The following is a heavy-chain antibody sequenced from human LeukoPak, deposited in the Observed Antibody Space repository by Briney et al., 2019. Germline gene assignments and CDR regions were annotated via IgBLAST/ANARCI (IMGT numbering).Heavy chain of an antibody. Sequence: GGSLRLSCAASGFTFSSYEMNWVRQAPGRGLEWVSYISSSSSTMYYADSVKGRFSISRDNAKNSLYLQMNSLRAEDTAVYYCARDHHRRLYDSQARDTFDIWGQGTMVTVSS. V-gene: IGHV3-48*01. CDR1: GFTFSSYE. CDR3: ARDHHRRLYDSQARDTFDI. D-gene: IGHD3-22*01. CDR2: ISSSSSTM. J-gene: IGHJ3*02.